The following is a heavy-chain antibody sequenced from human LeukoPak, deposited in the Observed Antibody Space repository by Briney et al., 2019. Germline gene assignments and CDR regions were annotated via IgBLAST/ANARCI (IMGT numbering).Heavy chain of an antibody. Sequence: GGSLRLSCAASGFTSSSYWMSWVRQAPGKGLEWVANIKQDGSEKYYVDSVKGRFTISRDNAKNSLYLQMNSLRAEDTAVYYCAREWKGRLRYIDYWGQGTLVTVSS. CDR1: GFTSSSYW. J-gene: IGHJ4*02. V-gene: IGHV3-7*03. CDR3: AREWKGRLRYIDY. D-gene: IGHD4-17*01. CDR2: IKQDGSEK.